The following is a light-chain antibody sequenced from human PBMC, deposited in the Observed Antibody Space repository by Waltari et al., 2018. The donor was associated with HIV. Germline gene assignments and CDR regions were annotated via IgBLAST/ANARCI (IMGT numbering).Light chain of an antibody. V-gene: IGKV1D-13*01. J-gene: IGKJ5*01. CDR3: QQYKNFPIT. CDR2: DAS. CDR1: QAISTS. Sequence: AILLTQSPSSLSASLEDRVTLTCRASQAISTSLAWYQQKTGRPPKLLISDASSLDRGVPSRFSGGGSETHFTLTINGLRAEDFATYYCQQYKNFPITFGQGTRLEIK.